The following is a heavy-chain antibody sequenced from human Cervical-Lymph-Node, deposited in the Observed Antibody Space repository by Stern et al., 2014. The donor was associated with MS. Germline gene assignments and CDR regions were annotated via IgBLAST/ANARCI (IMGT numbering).Heavy chain of an antibody. CDR1: GFSLSTSGMC. D-gene: IGHD6-6*01. CDR2: IDWDDDK. J-gene: IGHJ4*02. V-gene: IGHV2-70*11. Sequence: ESGPALVKPTQTLTLTCTFSGFSLSTSGMCVSWIRQPPGKALEWLARIDWDDDKSYSTSLKTRLTISKDTSKNQVVLTMTNMDPVDTATYYCARTSSEYSSSSGIDYWGQGTLVTVSS. CDR3: ARTSSEYSSSSGIDY.